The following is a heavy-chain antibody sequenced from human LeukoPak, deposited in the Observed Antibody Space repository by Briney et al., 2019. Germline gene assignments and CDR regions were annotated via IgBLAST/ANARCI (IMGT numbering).Heavy chain of an antibody. CDR2: IKVDGSKK. V-gene: IGHV3-7*01. CDR3: VRDGVTYYNDKGFGY. Sequence: GGSLRLSCAASGFTFSSYWMSWVRQAPGKGLEWVANIKVDGSKKYYVDSVKGRFTISRDNAKNPLYLQMNSLRAEDTAVYYCVRDGVTYYNDKGFGYWGQGTLVTASS. D-gene: IGHD3-22*01. J-gene: IGHJ4*02. CDR1: GFTFSSYW.